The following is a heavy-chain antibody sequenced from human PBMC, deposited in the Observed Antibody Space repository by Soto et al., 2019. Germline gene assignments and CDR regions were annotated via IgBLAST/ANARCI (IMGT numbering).Heavy chain of an antibody. CDR2: ISGSGGST. Sequence: SGGSLRLSCAASGFTFSSYAMSWVHQAPGKGLEWVSAISGSGGSTYYADSVKGRFTISRDNSKNTLYLQMNSLRAEDTAVYYCAKSYDSSGYYLGDFDYWGQGTLVTVSS. CDR1: GFTFSSYA. V-gene: IGHV3-23*01. D-gene: IGHD3-22*01. CDR3: AKSYDSSGYYLGDFDY. J-gene: IGHJ4*02.